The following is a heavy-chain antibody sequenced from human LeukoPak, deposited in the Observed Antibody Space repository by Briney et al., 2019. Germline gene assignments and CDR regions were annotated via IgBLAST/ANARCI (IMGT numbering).Heavy chain of an antibody. V-gene: IGHV3-49*03. Sequence: GGSLRLSCTASGFTFGDYAMSWFRQAPGKGLEWVGFIRSKAYGGTTEYAASAKGRFTISRDDSKSIAYLQMNSLKTEDTAVYYCTREGRSGSYSNWGQGTLVTVSS. J-gene: IGHJ4*02. CDR1: GFTFGDYA. CDR2: IRSKAYGGTT. D-gene: IGHD1-26*01. CDR3: TREGRSGSYSN.